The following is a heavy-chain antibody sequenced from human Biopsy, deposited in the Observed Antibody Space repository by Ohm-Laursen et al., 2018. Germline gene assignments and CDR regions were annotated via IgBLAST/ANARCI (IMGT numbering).Heavy chain of an antibody. CDR2: VYYSGTI. J-gene: IGHJ6*02. CDR1: GGSVSDSFHF. CDR3: ARDVKRYCSGTSCYSGYFGMDV. Sequence: TLSLTCTVSGGSVSDSFHFWSWIRQPPGKGLERIGDVYYSGTINSNPSLKSRLTISVDTSKNQFSLNLNSVTVADTAVYFCARDVKRYCSGTSCYSGYFGMDVWGQGTTVTVS. V-gene: IGHV4-61*01. D-gene: IGHD2-2*01.